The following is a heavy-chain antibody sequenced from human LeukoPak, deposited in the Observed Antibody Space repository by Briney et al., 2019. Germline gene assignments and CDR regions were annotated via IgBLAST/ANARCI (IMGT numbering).Heavy chain of an antibody. Sequence: SETLSPTCAVSGYSISSGYYWGWIRQPPGKGLEWIGSIYHSGSTYYNPSLKSRVTISVDTSKNQFSLKLSSVTAADTAVYYCARCHYSQLHGGRAFDIWGQGTMVTVSS. CDR1: GYSISSGYY. J-gene: IGHJ3*02. CDR3: ARCHYSQLHGGRAFDI. CDR2: IYHSGST. V-gene: IGHV4-38-2*01. D-gene: IGHD2-2*01.